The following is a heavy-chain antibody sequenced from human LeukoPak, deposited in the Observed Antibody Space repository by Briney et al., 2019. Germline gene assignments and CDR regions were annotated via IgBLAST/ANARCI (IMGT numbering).Heavy chain of an antibody. CDR2: ISGDGGST. D-gene: IGHD6-13*01. CDR3: AKDIDSSWYAEYFQH. CDR1: GFTFDDYA. Sequence: GGSLRLSCAASGFTFDDYAMHWVRQTPGKGLEWVSLISGDGGSTYSANSVKGRFTISRDNSKNSLYLQMNSLRTEDTALYYCAKDIDSSWYAEYFQHWGQGTLVTVSS. J-gene: IGHJ1*01. V-gene: IGHV3-43*02.